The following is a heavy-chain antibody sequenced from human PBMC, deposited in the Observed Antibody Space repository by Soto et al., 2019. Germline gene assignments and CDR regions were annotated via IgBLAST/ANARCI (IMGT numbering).Heavy chain of an antibody. D-gene: IGHD2-2*01. CDR2: INHSGST. V-gene: IGHV4-34*01. Sequence: SETLSLTCAVYGGSFIGYYWSWIRQPPGKGLEWIGEINHSGSTNYNPSLKSRVTISVDTSKNQFSLKLSSVTAADTAVYYCARGPYCSSTSCNGGNFDYWGQGTLVTVSS. J-gene: IGHJ4*02. CDR1: GGSFIGYY. CDR3: ARGPYCSSTSCNGGNFDY.